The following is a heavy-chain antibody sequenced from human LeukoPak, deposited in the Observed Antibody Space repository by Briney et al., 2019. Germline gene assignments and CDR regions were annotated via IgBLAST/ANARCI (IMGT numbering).Heavy chain of an antibody. CDR2: MHPGNGNT. V-gene: IGHV1-2*02. CDR3: AREGSYCVGGDCYSFDF. Sequence: ASVKVSCKASGYRFISNYIQWVRQAPGLGPEWMGWMHPGNGNTRYAEKFQGRVTMTRDTSINTAYLDLSSLRSDDTAVYYCAREGSYCVGGDCYSFDFWRQGTLITVSS. CDR1: GYRFISNY. D-gene: IGHD2-21*02. J-gene: IGHJ4*02.